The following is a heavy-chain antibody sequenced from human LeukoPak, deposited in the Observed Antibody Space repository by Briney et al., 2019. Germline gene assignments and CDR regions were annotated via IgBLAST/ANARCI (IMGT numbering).Heavy chain of an antibody. J-gene: IGHJ4*02. D-gene: IGHD3-22*01. Sequence: SQTLPLTCAISGDSVSSNSAAWNWIRQSPSRGLEWLGRTYYRSKWSNDYAVSVKSRITINPDTSRNQFSLQLNSVTPEDTAVYYCARYYYDSRGYYYYYFDYWGQGTLVTVSS. CDR3: ARYYYDSRGYYYYYFDY. V-gene: IGHV6-1*01. CDR2: TYYRSKWSN. CDR1: GDSVSSNSAA.